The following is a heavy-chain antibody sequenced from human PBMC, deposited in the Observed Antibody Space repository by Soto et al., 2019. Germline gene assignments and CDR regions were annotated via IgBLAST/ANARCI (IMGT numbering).Heavy chain of an antibody. CDR2: MHYSGIT. Sequence: SETLSFTCSFSGDSDTSHYLPWIRQSPAKGLEWIGYMHYSGITHYNPSLTSRVTISVDTSRNQFSLNLSSVTAADTAIYYCARESFFCSGGSCDRYFDYWGQGTQVTVSS. V-gene: IGHV4-59*02. J-gene: IGHJ4*02. CDR1: GDSDTSHY. CDR3: ARESFFCSGGSCDRYFDY. D-gene: IGHD2-15*01.